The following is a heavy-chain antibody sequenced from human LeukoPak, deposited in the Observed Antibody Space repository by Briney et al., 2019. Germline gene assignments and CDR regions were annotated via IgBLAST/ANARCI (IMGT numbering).Heavy chain of an antibody. D-gene: IGHD3-16*01. V-gene: IGHV3-33*01. J-gene: IGHJ5*02. CDR2: IWYDGSNK. Sequence: GGSLRLSCAASGFTFSSYGMHWVRQAPGKGLEWVAVIWYDGSNKYYADSVKGRFTISRDNSKNTLYLQMNSLRAEDTAVYYCARAQKGAYWFDPWGQGTLVTVSP. CDR3: ARAQKGAYWFDP. CDR1: GFTFSSYG.